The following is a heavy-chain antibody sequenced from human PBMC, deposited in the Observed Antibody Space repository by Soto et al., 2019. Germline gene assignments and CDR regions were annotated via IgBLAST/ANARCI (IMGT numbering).Heavy chain of an antibody. V-gene: IGHV1-69*12. J-gene: IGHJ5*02. CDR2: IIPIFGTA. CDR3: ARDRGPSSGYYPYWFDP. CDR1: GGTFSSYA. Sequence: QVQLVQSGAEVKKPGSSVKVSCKASGGTFSSYAITWVRQAPGQGLEWMGGIIPIFGTANYAQKFQGRVTIPADESTRTAYMERSSLRSEDTAVYYCARDRGPSSGYYPYWFDPWGQGTLVTVSS. D-gene: IGHD3-22*01.